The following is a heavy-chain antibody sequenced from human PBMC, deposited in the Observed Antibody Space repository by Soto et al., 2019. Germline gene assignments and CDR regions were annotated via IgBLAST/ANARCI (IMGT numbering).Heavy chain of an antibody. V-gene: IGHV3-33*01. CDR1: GFIFSSYG. D-gene: IGHD1-1*01. CDR3: ASGTLTGPFDY. J-gene: IGHJ4*02. CDR2: IWHDGSNK. Sequence: QVQLVESGGGVVQPGRSLRLSCAASGFIFSSYGMHWVRQAPGKGLEWVAVIWHDGSNKFYADSVKGRFTISRDNSKNTLYLQMNSLRVEDTAVYYCASGTLTGPFDYWGQGTLVTVSS.